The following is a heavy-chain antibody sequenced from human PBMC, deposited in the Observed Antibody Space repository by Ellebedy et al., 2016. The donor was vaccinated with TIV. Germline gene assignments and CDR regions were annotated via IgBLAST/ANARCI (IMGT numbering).Heavy chain of an antibody. J-gene: IGHJ4*02. D-gene: IGHD6-13*01. Sequence: PGGSLRLSCAASGFTFSSYDIDWVRRAPGKGLEWISYISGAGDSTYYSDSLKGRFNISRDNAKHSLYLQMNSLRVDDTAIYDCVRNEKCDRISCPVDRWGQGTLVTVSS. CDR2: ISGAGDST. V-gene: IGHV3-48*03. CDR1: GFTFSSYD. CDR3: VRNEKCDRISCPVDR.